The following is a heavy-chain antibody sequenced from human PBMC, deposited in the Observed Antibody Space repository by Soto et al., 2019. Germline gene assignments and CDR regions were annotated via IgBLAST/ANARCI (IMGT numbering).Heavy chain of an antibody. D-gene: IGHD5-18*01. V-gene: IGHV1-69*13. CDR2: IIPIFGTA. CDR3: ARGLDTAGYGYYYGMDV. Sequence: AASVKVSCKASGGTFSSYAISWVRQAPGQGLEWMGGIIPIFGTANYAQKFQGRVTITADESTSTAYMELSSLRSEDTAVYYCARGLDTAGYGYYYGMDVWGQGTTVTVSS. CDR1: GGTFSSYA. J-gene: IGHJ6*02.